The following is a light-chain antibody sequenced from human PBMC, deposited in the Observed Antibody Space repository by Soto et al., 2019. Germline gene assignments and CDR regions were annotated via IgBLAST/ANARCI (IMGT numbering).Light chain of an antibody. CDR1: QSVSYY. V-gene: IGKV3-20*01. J-gene: IGKJ1*01. Sequence: EIVLTQSPGTLSLSPGERATLSCRASQSVSYYLAWYQQKPGQAPRLLIYDASSRATGVPDRFSGSGSGTDFTLTISRLEPEDFAVYFCHQYENWPKTFGQGTKVEI. CDR3: HQYENWPKT. CDR2: DAS.